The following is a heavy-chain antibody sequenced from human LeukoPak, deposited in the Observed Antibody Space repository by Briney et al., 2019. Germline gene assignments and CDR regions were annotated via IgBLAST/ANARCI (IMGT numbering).Heavy chain of an antibody. CDR3: ARRAVAGTNFDY. V-gene: IGHV4-34*01. CDR1: GGSFSSYY. CDR2: INHSGST. Sequence: SETLSLTFAVYGGSFSSYYWSWIRQPPGKGLEWIGEINHSGSTNYNPALKSRVTISVDTSKNQFSLKLSSVTAADTAVYYCARRAVAGTNFDYWGQGTLVTVSS. D-gene: IGHD6-19*01. J-gene: IGHJ4*02.